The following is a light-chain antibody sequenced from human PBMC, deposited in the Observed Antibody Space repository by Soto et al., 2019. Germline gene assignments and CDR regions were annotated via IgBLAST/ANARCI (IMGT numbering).Light chain of an antibody. V-gene: IGKV4-1*01. CDR1: QSVLFSSNNKNY. Sequence: DIVMTQSPDSLAVSLGERATINCKSSQSVLFSSNNKNYLAWYQQKPGQPPKLLIYWASTRESGVPDRLSGSGSGTDFSLTISSLQAEDVAVYYCQQYYSTPLTFGGGTMVEIK. CDR2: WAS. CDR3: QQYYSTPLT. J-gene: IGKJ4*01.